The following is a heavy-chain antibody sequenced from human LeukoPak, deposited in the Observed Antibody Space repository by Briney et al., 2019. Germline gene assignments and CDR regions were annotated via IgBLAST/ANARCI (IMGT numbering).Heavy chain of an antibody. Sequence: SETLSLTCSVSGGSISRSDYYWSWIRQPPGKGLEWIGHIYHSGSTYYNPSLKSRVTISVDRSKNQFSLKLSSVTAADTAVYYCARGERYSGYGGWFDPWGQGTLVTVSS. V-gene: IGHV4-30-2*01. CDR2: IYHSGST. D-gene: IGHD5-12*01. CDR1: GGSISRSDYY. J-gene: IGHJ5*02. CDR3: ARGERYSGYGGWFDP.